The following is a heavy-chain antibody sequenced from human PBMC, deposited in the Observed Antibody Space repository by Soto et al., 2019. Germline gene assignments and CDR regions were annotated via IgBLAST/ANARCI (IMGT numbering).Heavy chain of an antibody. CDR1: GFTFSSYS. V-gene: IGHV3-21*01. Sequence: PGGSLRLSCAASGFTFSSYSMNWVRQAPGKGLEWVSSISSSSSYIYYADSVKGRFTISRDNAKNSLYLQMNSLRAEDTAVYYCANTNDRRPYYYYYGMDVWGQGTTVTVSS. CDR2: ISSSSSYI. J-gene: IGHJ6*02. CDR3: ANTNDRRPYYYYYGMDV. D-gene: IGHD1-1*01.